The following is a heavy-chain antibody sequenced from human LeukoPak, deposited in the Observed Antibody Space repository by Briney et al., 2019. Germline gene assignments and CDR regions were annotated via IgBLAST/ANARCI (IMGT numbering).Heavy chain of an antibody. D-gene: IGHD1-1*01. J-gene: IGHJ4*02. CDR3: ARRLKISQGGTTDY. V-gene: IGHV5-51*01. CDR2: IYPSDSDT. CDR1: GYSFTSYW. Sequence: GESLKISCKTSGYSFTSYWIGWVRQMPGKGLEWMGIIYPSDSDTRYSPSFQGQATISADRSITTAYLQWSSLKASDTAIYYCARRLKISQGGTTDYWGQGTLVTVSS.